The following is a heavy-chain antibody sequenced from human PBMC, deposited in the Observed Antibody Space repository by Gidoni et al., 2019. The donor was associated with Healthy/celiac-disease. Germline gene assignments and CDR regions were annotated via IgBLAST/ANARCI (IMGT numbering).Heavy chain of an antibody. D-gene: IGHD3-3*01. CDR3: ARDIRFAFDP. J-gene: IGHJ5*02. CDR1: GGSISSGSYY. Sequence: QVQLQESGPGLVKPSQSLSLTCTVPGGSISSGSYYWSWIRQPAGKGLEWIGRIYTSGSTNYNPSLKSRVTISVDTSKNQFSLKLSSVTAADTAVYYCARDIRFAFDPWGQGTLVTVSS. CDR2: IYTSGST. V-gene: IGHV4-61*02.